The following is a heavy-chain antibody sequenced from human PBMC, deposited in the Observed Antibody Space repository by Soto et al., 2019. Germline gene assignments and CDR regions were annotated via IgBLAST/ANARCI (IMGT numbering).Heavy chain of an antibody. D-gene: IGHD2-21*02. CDR1: GFTFSSYA. CDR3: AKAGDLLLDY. CDR2: ISYDGSSK. J-gene: IGHJ4*02. Sequence: QVQLVESGGGVVQPGRSLRLSCAASGFTFSSYAMHWVRQAPGKGLEWVAVISYDGSSKFYADSVKGRFTISRDTSKNTLYLQMNSLRAEDTAVYYCAKAGDLLLDYWGQGTLVTVSS. V-gene: IGHV3-30-3*01.